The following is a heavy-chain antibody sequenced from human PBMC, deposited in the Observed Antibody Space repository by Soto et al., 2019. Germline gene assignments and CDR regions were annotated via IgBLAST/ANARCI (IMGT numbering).Heavy chain of an antibody. J-gene: IGHJ4*02. CDR2: ISSAGDSS. D-gene: IGHD2-2*01. V-gene: IGHV3-48*03. CDR3: ARVYCSTTTCHVQAFDS. Sequence: SLRLSCSASVFTFSSYEMNWFRQAPGKTLEWVSYISSAGDSSYYADSVKSRFTISRDNAKNSLYLQMNSLRVEDTAVYYCARVYCSTTTCHVQAFDSWGQGTLVTVS. CDR1: VFTFSSYE.